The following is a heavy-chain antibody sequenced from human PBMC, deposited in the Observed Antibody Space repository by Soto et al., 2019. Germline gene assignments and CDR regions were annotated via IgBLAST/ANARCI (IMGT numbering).Heavy chain of an antibody. CDR3: AKEGPITNWDLDY. Sequence: QVQLVESGGGVVQPGRSLRLSCAASGFTFSSYGMHWVRQAPGKGLEWVTVISYDGNVAYYADSVKGRFTISRDNSQNTLYLQMNSLRTEDTAMYYCAKEGPITNWDLDYWGQGTLVTVSS. D-gene: IGHD1-1*01. CDR2: ISYDGNVA. V-gene: IGHV3-30*18. J-gene: IGHJ4*02. CDR1: GFTFSSYG.